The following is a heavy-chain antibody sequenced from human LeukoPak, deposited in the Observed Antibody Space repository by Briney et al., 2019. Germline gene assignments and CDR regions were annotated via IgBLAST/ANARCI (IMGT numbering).Heavy chain of an antibody. CDR2: IYYNGST. CDR1: GGSISSYY. V-gene: IGHV4-59*08. Sequence: SETLSLTCTVSGGSISSYYWSWIRQPPGKGLEWIGYIYYNGSTNYNPSLKSRVTISVDTSKNQFSLKLSSVTAADTAVNYCARREAAAGSFDYWGQGALVTVSS. D-gene: IGHD6-13*01. CDR3: ARREAAAGSFDY. J-gene: IGHJ4*02.